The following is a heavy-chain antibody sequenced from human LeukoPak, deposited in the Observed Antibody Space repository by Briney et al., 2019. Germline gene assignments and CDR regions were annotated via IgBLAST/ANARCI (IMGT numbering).Heavy chain of an antibody. D-gene: IGHD2-8*01. V-gene: IGHV3-13*01. J-gene: IGHJ5*02. CDR1: GFTFSTYD. CDR2: IGTAGDS. Sequence: GGSLRLSCAASGFTFSTYDMHWVRQATGKGLEWVSAIGTAGDSFYPDSVKGGFTMSRENAKNSVYLQMSSLRAEDTAVYYCVRGCMFCRWKTYFDPWGQGTLVTVSS. CDR3: VRGCMFCRWKTYFDP.